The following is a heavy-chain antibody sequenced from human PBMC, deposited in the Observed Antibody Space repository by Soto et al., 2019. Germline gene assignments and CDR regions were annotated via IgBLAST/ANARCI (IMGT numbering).Heavy chain of an antibody. J-gene: IGHJ2*01. CDR3: ARGKTTVTTNYWYFDL. V-gene: IGHV1-2*04. CDR2: INPNSGGT. Sequence: QVQRVQSGAEVKKPGASVKVSCKASGYTFTGYYMHWVRQAPGQGLEWMGWINPNSGGTNYAQKFQGWVTMTRDTSISTAYMELSRLRSDDTAVYYCARGKTTVTTNYWYFDLWGRGTLVTVSS. CDR1: GYTFTGYY. D-gene: IGHD4-17*01.